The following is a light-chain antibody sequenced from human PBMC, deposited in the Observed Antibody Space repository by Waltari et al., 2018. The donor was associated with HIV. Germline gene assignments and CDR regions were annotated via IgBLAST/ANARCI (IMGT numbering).Light chain of an antibody. Sequence: SYVLTQPPSVSVAPGQTARITCGGNNIGSNSGRWYQQKPGHAPVLVVCDDSDRPSGIPERISGSNSGNTATLTISRVEAGDEADYYCQLWDTSSDHPAFFGGGTKLTVV. CDR1: NIGSNS. J-gene: IGLJ2*01. CDR2: DDS. V-gene: IGLV3-21*02. CDR3: QLWDTSSDHPAF.